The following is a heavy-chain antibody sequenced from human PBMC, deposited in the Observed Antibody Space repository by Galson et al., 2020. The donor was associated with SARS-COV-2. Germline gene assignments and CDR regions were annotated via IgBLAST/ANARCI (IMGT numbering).Heavy chain of an antibody. CDR2: ISSSSSYI. Sequence: GGSLRLSCAASGFSVSGNSMSWVRQAPGKGLEWVSSISSSSSYIYYADSVKGRFTISRDNAKNSLYLQMNSLRAEDTAVYYCARDGGYDYVWGTNWYFDLWGRGTLVTVSS. J-gene: IGHJ2*01. CDR3: ARDGGYDYVWGTNWYFDL. CDR1: GFSVSGNS. V-gene: IGHV3-21*01. D-gene: IGHD3-16*01.